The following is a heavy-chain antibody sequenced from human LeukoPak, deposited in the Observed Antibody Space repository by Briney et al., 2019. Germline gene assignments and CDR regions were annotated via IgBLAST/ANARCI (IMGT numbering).Heavy chain of an antibody. CDR1: GYTLTGYY. CDR3: ARVRGYCSSTSCNGRALDAFDI. V-gene: IGHV1-2*02. CDR2: INPNSGGT. D-gene: IGHD2-2*01. J-gene: IGHJ3*02. Sequence: ASVKVSCKASGYTLTGYYMHWVRQAPGQGLEWMGWINPNSGGTNYAQKFQGRVTMTRDTSISTAYMELSRLRSDDTAVYYCARVRGYCSSTSCNGRALDAFDIWGQGTMVTVSS.